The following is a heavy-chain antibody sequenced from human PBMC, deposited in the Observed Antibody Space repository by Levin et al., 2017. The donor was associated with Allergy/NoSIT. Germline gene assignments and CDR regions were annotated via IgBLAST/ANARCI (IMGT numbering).Heavy chain of an antibody. Sequence: GGSLRLSCAASGFTFSSYWMHWVRQAPGKGPVWVSRINSDGSTTTYADSVKGRFTISRDNAKNTLYLQMNSLRAEDTAVYYCTRDSRADAGGIYGMDVWGQGTTVTVSS. J-gene: IGHJ6*02. CDR1: GFTFSSYW. CDR2: INSDGSTT. V-gene: IGHV3-74*01. CDR3: TRDSRADAGGIYGMDV. D-gene: IGHD2-15*01.